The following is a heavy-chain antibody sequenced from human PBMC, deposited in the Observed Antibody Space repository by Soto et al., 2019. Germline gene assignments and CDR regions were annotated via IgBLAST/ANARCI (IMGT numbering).Heavy chain of an antibody. CDR1: GYTFTSYA. CDR2: INAGNGNT. CDR3: ARGKYGGYSYATANYYYCGMDV. D-gene: IGHD5-18*01. J-gene: IGHJ6*01. Sequence: EASVKVSCKASGYTFTSYAMHWVRQAPGQRLEWMGWINAGNGNTKYSQKFQGRVTITRDTSASTAYMELSSLRSEDTAVYYCARGKYGGYSYATANYYYCGMDVWG. V-gene: IGHV1-3*01.